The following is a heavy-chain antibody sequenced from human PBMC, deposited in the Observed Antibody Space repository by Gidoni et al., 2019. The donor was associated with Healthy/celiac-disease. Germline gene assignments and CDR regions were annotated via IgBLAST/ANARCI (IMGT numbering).Heavy chain of an antibody. D-gene: IGHD3-22*01. CDR1: GYTFTSYY. CDR2: IKPSGGST. CDR3: ARDSRTRSPYDSSGDDAFDI. J-gene: IGHJ3*02. V-gene: IGHV1-46*01. Sequence: QVQLVQSGAEVKKPGASVKVSCKASGYTFTSYYMHWVRQAPGQGLAWMGIIKPSGGSTSYAQKFQGRVTMTRDTSTSTVYMELSSLRSEDTAVYYCARDSRTRSPYDSSGDDAFDIWGQGTMVTVSS.